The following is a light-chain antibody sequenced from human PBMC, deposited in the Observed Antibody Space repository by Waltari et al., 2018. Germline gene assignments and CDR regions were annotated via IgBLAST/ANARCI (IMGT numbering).Light chain of an antibody. CDR1: QGIRSY. Sequence: DIQMTQYPSSLSASVGDTVTITCRAGQGIRSYLAWYKQKPGKAPKRLIYAASTLQSWVPSRFSGSGSGTDFTLTISSLQPEDFATYYCQQHNSHPPTFGQGTKVEIK. CDR3: QQHNSHPPT. J-gene: IGKJ1*01. CDR2: AAS. V-gene: IGKV1-17*01.